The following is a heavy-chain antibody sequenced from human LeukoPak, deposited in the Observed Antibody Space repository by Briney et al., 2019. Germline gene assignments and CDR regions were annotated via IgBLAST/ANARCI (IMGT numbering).Heavy chain of an antibody. CDR3: AKVFLEQQLAYYYGMDV. V-gene: IGHV3-23*01. D-gene: IGHD6-13*01. Sequence: GGSLRLSCVASGFTFSSNAMSWVRQAPGKGLEWVSAISGSGGSTYYADSVKGRFTISRDNSKNTLYQQMNSLRAEDTAVYYCAKVFLEQQLAYYYGMDVWGQGTTVTVSS. CDR1: GFTFSSNA. CDR2: ISGSGGST. J-gene: IGHJ6*02.